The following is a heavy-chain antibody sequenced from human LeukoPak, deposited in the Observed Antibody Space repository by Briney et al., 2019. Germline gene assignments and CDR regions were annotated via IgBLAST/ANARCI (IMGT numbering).Heavy chain of an antibody. D-gene: IGHD2-21*02. J-gene: IGHJ5*02. Sequence: GASVKVSCKASGYTFTSYGISWVRQAPGQGLEWMGWISAYNGNTNYAQKLQGRVTMTTDTSTSTAYMELRSLRSDDTAMYYCARIVRTAYCGGDCFPWGQGTLVTVSS. CDR3: ARIVRTAYCGGDCFP. CDR2: ISAYNGNT. CDR1: GYTFTSYG. V-gene: IGHV1-18*01.